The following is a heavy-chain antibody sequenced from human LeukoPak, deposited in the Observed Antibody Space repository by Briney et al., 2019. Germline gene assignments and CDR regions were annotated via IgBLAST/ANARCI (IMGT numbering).Heavy chain of an antibody. CDR1: GLTFSIYW. J-gene: IGHJ4*02. V-gene: IGHV3-7*03. Sequence: PGGSLRLSCAASGLTFSIYWMSWVRQAPGKGLEWVANIKQTGSEIYYMDSVKGRFTISRDNAKNSLYLQMNSLRAEDTAVYYCAKGSAGGRPYYFDYWGQGTLVPVSS. CDR2: IKQTGSEI. D-gene: IGHD6-13*01. CDR3: AKGSAGGRPYYFDY.